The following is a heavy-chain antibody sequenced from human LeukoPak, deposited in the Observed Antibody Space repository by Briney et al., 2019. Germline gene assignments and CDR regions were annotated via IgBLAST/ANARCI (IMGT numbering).Heavy chain of an antibody. CDR2: ISSSSSTI. J-gene: IGHJ6*02. D-gene: IGHD5-18*01. CDR3: AGGDTAIVYYYYYYGMDV. Sequence: GGSLRLSCAASGFTFSIYVMNWVRQAPGKGLEWVSYISSSSSTIYYADSVKGRFTISRDNAKNSLYLQMNSLRAEDTAVYYCAGGDTAIVYYYYYYGMDVWGQGTTVTVSS. CDR1: GFTFSIYV. V-gene: IGHV3-48*01.